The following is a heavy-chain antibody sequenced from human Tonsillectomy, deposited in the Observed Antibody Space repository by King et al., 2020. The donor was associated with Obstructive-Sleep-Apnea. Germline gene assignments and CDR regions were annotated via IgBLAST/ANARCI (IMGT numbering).Heavy chain of an antibody. J-gene: IGHJ4*02. CDR2: ISDDGSNK. CDR3: ARDPLSSSGGSCFDY. CDR1: TFTFSNYA. D-gene: IGHD2-15*01. Sequence: VQLVESGGGVVQPGRSLRLSCAASTFTFSNYAMHWVRQAPGKGLEWVAVISDDGSNKNYADSVKGRFTISRDNSKNPLYLQMNSLRAEDTAVFYCARDPLSSSGGSCFDYWGQGTLVTVSS. V-gene: IGHV3-30*04.